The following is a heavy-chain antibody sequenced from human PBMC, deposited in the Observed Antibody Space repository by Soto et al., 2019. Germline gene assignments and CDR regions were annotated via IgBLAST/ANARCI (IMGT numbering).Heavy chain of an antibody. D-gene: IGHD2-21*02. Sequence: EVQLLESGGGLVQPGGSLRLSCAASGFTFSSYAMSWVRQAPGKGLEWVSAISGSGGSTYYADSVKGRFTISRDNSKNTLYLQMNSLRAEDTAVYYCAKMVTSYSLPVLGGMDVWGQGTTVTVSS. V-gene: IGHV3-23*01. J-gene: IGHJ6*02. CDR1: GFTFSSYA. CDR2: ISGSGGST. CDR3: AKMVTSYSLPVLGGMDV.